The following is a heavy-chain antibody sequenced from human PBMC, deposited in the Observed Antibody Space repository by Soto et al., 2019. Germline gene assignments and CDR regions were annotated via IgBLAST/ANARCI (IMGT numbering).Heavy chain of an antibody. D-gene: IGHD3-10*01. Sequence: QVQLQESGPGLVKPSETLSLTCTVSGDSISRYYWSWIRLSPGKGLEWIGYIYYNGETNYNPSVKSQVTISVDRTKNQFSLKLSSVTAADTAVYYCARDQGGEFLKGSGMDVWGQGTTVTVSS. V-gene: IGHV4-59*01. J-gene: IGHJ6*02. CDR1: GDSISRYY. CDR3: ARDQGGEFLKGSGMDV. CDR2: IYYNGET.